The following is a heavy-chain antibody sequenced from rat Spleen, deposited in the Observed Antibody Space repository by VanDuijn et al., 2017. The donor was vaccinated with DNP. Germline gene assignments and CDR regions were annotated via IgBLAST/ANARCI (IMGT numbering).Heavy chain of an antibody. Sequence: EVQLVESGGGLVQPKGSLTLSCAASGFDFNTYAMTWVRQAPGKGLDWVASISIKTHNFATLYADSVKERFTISRDDSQSMVYLQMNNLKTEDTALYYCTSGGNPLFDYWGQGVMVTVAS. CDR1: GFDFNTYA. J-gene: IGHJ2*01. V-gene: IGHV10-4*01. CDR2: ISIKTHNFAT. D-gene: IGHD1-1*01. CDR3: TSGGNPLFDY.